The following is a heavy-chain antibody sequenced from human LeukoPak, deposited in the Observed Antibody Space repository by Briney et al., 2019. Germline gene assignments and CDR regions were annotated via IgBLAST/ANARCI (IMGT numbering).Heavy chain of an antibody. CDR1: GFTFSSYA. Sequence: GGSLRLSCAASGFTFSSYAMSWVRQAPGKGLEWVSAISGSGGSTYYADSVKGRFTISRDNAKNSLYLQMNSLRAEDTAVYYCAREPMGAFDIWGQGTMVTVSS. CDR3: AREPMGAFDI. V-gene: IGHV3-23*01. J-gene: IGHJ3*02. CDR2: ISGSGGST. D-gene: IGHD3-10*01.